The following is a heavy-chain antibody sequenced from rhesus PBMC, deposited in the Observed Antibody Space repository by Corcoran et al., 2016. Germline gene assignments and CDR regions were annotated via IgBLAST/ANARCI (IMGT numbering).Heavy chain of an antibody. J-gene: IGHJ4*01. CDR2: ISNGGGTT. D-gene: IGHD1-20*01. Sequence: EVQLVESGGGLVQPGGSLRLSCAASGFTFSSYGMSWVRQAPGKGLEWVSYISNGGGTTYYADSVKGRFTISRDNSKNTLSLQMNSLRAEDTAVYYCARDGSWNTELDYWGQGVLVTVSS. CDR1: GFTFSSYG. V-gene: IGHV3S5*01. CDR3: ARDGSWNTELDY.